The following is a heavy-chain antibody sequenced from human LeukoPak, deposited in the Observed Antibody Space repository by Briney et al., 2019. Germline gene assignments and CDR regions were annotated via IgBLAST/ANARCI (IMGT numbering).Heavy chain of an antibody. V-gene: IGHV1-18*01. CDR3: ARDRLGAFGGVSSDH. CDR2: ISASNGNT. Sequence: ASVKVSCKASGYTFTSYGLSWVRQAPGQGLEWMGWISASNGNTDYAQKLQGRVIMTTDTSTNTAYMELRSLRSDDTAVYYCARDRLGAFGGVSSDHWGQGTLVTVSS. D-gene: IGHD3-16*01. J-gene: IGHJ5*02. CDR1: GYTFTSYG.